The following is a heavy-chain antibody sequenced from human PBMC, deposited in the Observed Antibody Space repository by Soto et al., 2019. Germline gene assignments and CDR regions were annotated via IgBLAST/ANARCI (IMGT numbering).Heavy chain of an antibody. Sequence: QVQLVESGGGVVQPGRSLRLSCAASGFTFSSYGMHWVRQAPGKGLEWVAVISYDGSNKYYADSVKGRFTISRDNSKNTLYLQMNSLRAEDTAVYYCAKGKADYYDSSGYIDYWGQGTLVTVSS. D-gene: IGHD3-22*01. CDR2: ISYDGSNK. CDR1: GFTFSSYG. CDR3: AKGKADYYDSSGYIDY. V-gene: IGHV3-30*18. J-gene: IGHJ4*02.